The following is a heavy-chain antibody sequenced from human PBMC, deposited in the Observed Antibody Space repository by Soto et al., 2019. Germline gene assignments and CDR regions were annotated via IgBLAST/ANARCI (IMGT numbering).Heavy chain of an antibody. CDR1: GYNFSTYS. D-gene: IGHD1-26*01. CDR2: INGDTGKA. Sequence: QVHLVQSGAEVRKPGASVKVSCKASGYNFSTYSMYWVRQAPGQRLEWMGWINGDTGKARYSQKYQGRLTITRDTSASTAYMELSSLRSDDTALFYCARDAGGLNRGSYGWFDPWGQGTLVTVSS. J-gene: IGHJ5*02. CDR3: ARDAGGLNRGSYGWFDP. V-gene: IGHV1-3*01.